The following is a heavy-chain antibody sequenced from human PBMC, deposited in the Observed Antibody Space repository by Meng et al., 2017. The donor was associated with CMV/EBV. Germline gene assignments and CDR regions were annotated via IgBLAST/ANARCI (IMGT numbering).Heavy chain of an antibody. V-gene: IGHV1-2*02. CDR1: GYTFTGYY. CDR2: INPNSGGT. CDR3: ARDPLFGFDP. J-gene: IGHJ5*02. Sequence: GESLKISCKASGYTFTGYYMHWVRQAPGQGLEWMRWINPNSGGTNYAQKFQGRVTMTRDTSISTAYMELSRLRSDDTAVYYCARDPLFGFDPWGQGTLVTVSS. D-gene: IGHD2-21*01.